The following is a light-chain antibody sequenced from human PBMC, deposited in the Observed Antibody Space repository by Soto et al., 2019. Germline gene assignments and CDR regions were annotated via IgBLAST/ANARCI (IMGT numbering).Light chain of an antibody. V-gene: IGKV3-20*01. CDR1: QSVSSSF. CDR3: QQYGNSPLLT. Sequence: ELVLTQSPGTLSLSPGERATLSCRASQSVSSSFLAWYQQKPGQAPRLLIYGASRRATGIPDRFSGTGSGTDFTLTISRVEPEDFAVYYCQQYGNSPLLTFGGGTKVEIK. J-gene: IGKJ4*01. CDR2: GAS.